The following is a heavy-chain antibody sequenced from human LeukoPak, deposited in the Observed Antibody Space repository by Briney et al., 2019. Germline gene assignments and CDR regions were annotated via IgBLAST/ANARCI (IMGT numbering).Heavy chain of an antibody. CDR3: ARESGSSGWYGY. V-gene: IGHV4-59*08. J-gene: IGHJ4*02. Sequence: SETLSLTCTVSGGSISSYYWSWIRQPPGKGLEWIGYIYYSGSTNYNPSLKSRVTISVDTSKNQFSLKLSSVTAADTAVYYCARESGSSGWYGYWGQGTLVTVSS. CDR2: IYYSGST. D-gene: IGHD6-19*01. CDR1: GGSISSYY.